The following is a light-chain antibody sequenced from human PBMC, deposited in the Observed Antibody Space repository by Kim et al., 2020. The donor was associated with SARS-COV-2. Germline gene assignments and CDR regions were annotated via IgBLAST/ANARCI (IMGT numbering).Light chain of an antibody. J-gene: IGKJ2*01. CDR3: QQYDNLPYT. CDR2: DAS. Sequence: SASVGDRVTITCQASQDISNYLNWYRQKPGKPPKLLIHDASTLETGVPSRFSGSGSGTDFTFTISSLQPEDIAIYYCQQYDNLPYTFGQGTKLEI. CDR1: QDISNY. V-gene: IGKV1-33*01.